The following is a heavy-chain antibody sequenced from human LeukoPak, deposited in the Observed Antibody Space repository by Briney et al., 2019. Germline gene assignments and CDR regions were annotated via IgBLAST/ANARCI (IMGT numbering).Heavy chain of an antibody. CDR2: IRTKPNNYAT. CDR1: GFTFSGSA. J-gene: IGHJ4*02. V-gene: IGHV3-73*01. Sequence: GGSLRLSCAASGFTFSGSAMHWVRQAPGIGLEWVGRIRTKPNNYATEYVASVKGRFTISRDDSKNTAYLQMNSLKTEDTAVYYCTRPGAGESDYWGQGALVTVSS. CDR3: TRPGAGESDY. D-gene: IGHD3-16*01.